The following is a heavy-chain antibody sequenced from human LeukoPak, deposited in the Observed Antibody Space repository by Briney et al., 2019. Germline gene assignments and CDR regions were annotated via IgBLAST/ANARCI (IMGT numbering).Heavy chain of an antibody. CDR3: AREAGVAYSSGWYRV. CDR2: IYTSGST. V-gene: IGHV4-4*07. CDR1: GGSSSSYY. Sequence: PSETLSLTCTVSGGSSSSYYWSLIRQPAGKGLEWIGRIYTSGSTNYNPSLKSRVTMSVDTSKNQFSLKLSSVTAADTAVYYCAREAGVAYSSGWYRVWGQGTLVTVSS. J-gene: IGHJ4*02. D-gene: IGHD6-19*01.